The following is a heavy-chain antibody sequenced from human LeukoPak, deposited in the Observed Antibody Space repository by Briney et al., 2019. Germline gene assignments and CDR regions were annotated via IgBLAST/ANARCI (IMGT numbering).Heavy chain of an antibody. D-gene: IGHD6-6*01. CDR3: AKVVGRSSDY. V-gene: IGHV3-30*02. CDR1: GFTFSSYG. Sequence: GGSLRLSCAASGFTFSSYGMHWVRQAPGKGLEWVAFVRYDGSNKYYTDSVKGRFTISRDNSKNTLYLQMNSLRAEDTAVYYCAKVVGRSSDYWGQGTLVTVSS. CDR2: VRYDGSNK. J-gene: IGHJ4*02.